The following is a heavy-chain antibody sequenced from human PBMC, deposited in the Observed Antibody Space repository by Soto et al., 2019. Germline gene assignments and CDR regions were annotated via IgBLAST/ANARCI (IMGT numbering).Heavy chain of an antibody. D-gene: IGHD3-22*01. CDR3: TRLIYDSRLHYFYFDL. J-gene: IGHJ4*02. V-gene: IGHV4-4*02. Sequence: QVHLQESGPGLVKPSGTLSLTCVVSGGSISGRNWWSWVRQAPGKGLERIGEVFHSGDTTYSPSLRSLVTISVDKSNTQFALNLNSVTSSNTDVYYCTRLIYDSRLHYFYFDLWGQGALVPVSS. CDR1: GGSISGRNW. CDR2: VFHSGDT.